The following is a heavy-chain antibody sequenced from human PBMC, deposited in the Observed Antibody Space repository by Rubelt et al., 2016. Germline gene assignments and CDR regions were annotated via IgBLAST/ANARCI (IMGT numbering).Heavy chain of an antibody. CDR2: IYYSGST. Sequence: QLQLQESGPGLVKPSETLSLTCTVSGGSISSSSYYWGWIRQPPGKGLEWIGSIYYSGSTYYNPSLKSRVTISVDTSKNQFSLKRSSVTAADTAVYYCARVGATQVLVDYWGQGTLVTVSS. CDR1: GGSISSSSYY. J-gene: IGHJ4*02. D-gene: IGHD1-26*01. V-gene: IGHV4-39*01. CDR3: ARVGATQVLVDY.